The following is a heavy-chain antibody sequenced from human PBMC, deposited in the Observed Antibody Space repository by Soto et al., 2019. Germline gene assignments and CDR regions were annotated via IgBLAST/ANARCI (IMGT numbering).Heavy chain of an antibody. CDR3: TTEPYGSGSYNY. D-gene: IGHD3-10*01. Sequence: GSLRLSCAASGFTFSNAWMSWVRQAPGKGPEWVGRIKSKTDGGTTDYAAPVKGRFTISRDDSKNTLYLQMNSLKTEDTAVYYCTTEPYGSGSYNYWGQGTLVTVSS. J-gene: IGHJ4*02. CDR1: GFTFSNAW. CDR2: IKSKTDGGTT. V-gene: IGHV3-15*01.